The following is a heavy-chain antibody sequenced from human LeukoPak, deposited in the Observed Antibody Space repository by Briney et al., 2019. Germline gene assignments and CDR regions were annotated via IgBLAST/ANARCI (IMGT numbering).Heavy chain of an antibody. J-gene: IGHJ4*02. CDR2: ICPDGTVT. CDR3: VRDFRSADD. V-gene: IGHV3-74*01. CDR1: GFTFSIYC. Sequence: GGSLRLSCAASGFTFSIYCMHWVRQAPGKGPMWVSRICPDGTVTNYADSVKARFSISRDNARNTVYLQMNSLRAEDTAVYYCVRDFRSADDWGQGTLVTVSS.